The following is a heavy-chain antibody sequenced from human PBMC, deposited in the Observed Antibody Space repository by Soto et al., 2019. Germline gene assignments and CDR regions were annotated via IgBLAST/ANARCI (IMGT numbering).Heavy chain of an antibody. Sequence: GGSLRLSCAASGFTFDDYTMHWVRQAPGKGLEWVSLISWDGGSTYYADSVKGRFTISRDNSKNSLYLQMNSLRTEDTALYYCAKDIGRKVFSSIDYWGQGTLVTVSS. J-gene: IGHJ4*02. D-gene: IGHD3-10*01. CDR1: GFTFDDYT. CDR3: AKDIGRKVFSSIDY. CDR2: ISWDGGST. V-gene: IGHV3-43*01.